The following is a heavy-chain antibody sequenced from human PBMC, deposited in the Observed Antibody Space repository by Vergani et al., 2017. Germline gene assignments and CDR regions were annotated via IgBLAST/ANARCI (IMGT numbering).Heavy chain of an antibody. CDR3: ARGVSGGDYVDY. V-gene: IGHV4-61*02. Sequence: QVQLQESGPGLVKPSQTLSLTCTVSGGSISSGSYYWSWIRQPAGKGLEWIGRIYTSGSTNYNPSLKSRVTISVDTSKNQFSLKLSSVTAADTAVYYCARGVSGGDYVDYWGQGTLVTVSS. CDR2: IYTSGST. D-gene: IGHD4-17*01. CDR1: GGSISSGSYY. J-gene: IGHJ4*02.